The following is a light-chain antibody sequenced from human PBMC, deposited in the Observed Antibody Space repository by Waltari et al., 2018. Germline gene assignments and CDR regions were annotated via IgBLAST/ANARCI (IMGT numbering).Light chain of an antibody. CDR2: HAS. V-gene: IGKV3-20*01. CDR3: QHYESLPVT. J-gene: IGKJ1*01. Sequence: SCRASQSISKYLAWYQQKPGQAPRLLIYHASSRAAGIPDRFSGSGSGTDFSLSISRPEPEDFAVYYCQHYESLPVTFGQGTKVEIK. CDR1: QSISKY.